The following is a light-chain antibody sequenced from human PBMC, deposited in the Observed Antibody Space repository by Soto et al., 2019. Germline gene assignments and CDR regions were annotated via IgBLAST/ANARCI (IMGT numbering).Light chain of an antibody. CDR2: GAS. J-gene: IGKJ3*01. Sequence: EIVLTQSPGTLSLSPGERATLSCRASQSVSSTYLAWYQQKPGQAPRLLIFGASSRATGIPDRFSGSGSGTDFTLTISRLEPEDFAVYYCQKYVRSPYTFGPGTKLDFK. V-gene: IGKV3-20*01. CDR3: QKYVRSPYT. CDR1: QSVSSTY.